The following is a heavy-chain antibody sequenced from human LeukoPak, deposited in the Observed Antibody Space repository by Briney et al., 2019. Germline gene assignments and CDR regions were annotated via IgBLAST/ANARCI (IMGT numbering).Heavy chain of an antibody. CDR1: GFTFSSYS. Sequence: PGGSLRLSCAASGFTFSSYSMNWVRQAPGKGLEWVSSISSSSSYIYYADSVKGRFTISRDNAKNSLYLQMNSLRAEDTAVYYCARGPNYYDSSGYLEPQEYFQHWGQGTLVTVSS. CDR2: ISSSSSYI. CDR3: ARGPNYYDSSGYLEPQEYFQH. J-gene: IGHJ1*01. D-gene: IGHD3-22*01. V-gene: IGHV3-21*01.